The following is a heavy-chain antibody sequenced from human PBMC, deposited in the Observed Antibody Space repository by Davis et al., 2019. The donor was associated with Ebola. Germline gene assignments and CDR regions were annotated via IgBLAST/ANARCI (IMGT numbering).Heavy chain of an antibody. CDR3: ARDNLRGNTKLSYYGMDV. D-gene: IGHD2-2*01. Sequence: ASVKVSCKASGYTFTGYYMHWVRQAPGQGLEWMGWINPNSGGTNYAQKFQGWVTMTRDTSISTAYMELSSLRSEDTAVYYCARDNLRGNTKLSYYGMDVWGQGTTVTVSS. V-gene: IGHV1-2*04. J-gene: IGHJ6*02. CDR1: GYTFTGYY. CDR2: INPNSGGT.